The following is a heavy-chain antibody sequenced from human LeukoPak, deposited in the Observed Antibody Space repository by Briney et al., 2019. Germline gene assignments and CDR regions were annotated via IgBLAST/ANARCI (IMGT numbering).Heavy chain of an antibody. V-gene: IGHV1-69*05. CDR1: GGTFRSYG. J-gene: IGHJ3*01. Sequence: GASVKVSCKASGGTFRSYGISWVRQAPGQGLEWMGGIIPIFGTASYPQKFQGRLSITTDESTTIAYMDLTSLTSEDTAVYYCARVGRWLRAFDVWGQGTMITVSS. CDR3: ARVGRWLRAFDV. CDR2: IIPIFGTA. D-gene: IGHD5-12*01.